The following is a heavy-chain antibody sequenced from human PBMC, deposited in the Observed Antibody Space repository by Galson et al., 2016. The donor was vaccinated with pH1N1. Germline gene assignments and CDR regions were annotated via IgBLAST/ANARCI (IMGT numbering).Heavy chain of an antibody. D-gene: IGHD1-1*01. CDR2: IYYSGST. J-gene: IGHJ5*02. Sequence: ETLSLTCTVSGGSISSSSYYWGWIRQPPGKGLEWIGSIYYSGSTYYNPSLKSRVTISVDTSKNQFSLKLSSVTAADTAVYYCATVGNWNEDWGHWFDPWGQGTLVTVSS. CDR3: ATVGNWNEDWGHWFDP. CDR1: GGSISSSSYY. V-gene: IGHV4-39*01.